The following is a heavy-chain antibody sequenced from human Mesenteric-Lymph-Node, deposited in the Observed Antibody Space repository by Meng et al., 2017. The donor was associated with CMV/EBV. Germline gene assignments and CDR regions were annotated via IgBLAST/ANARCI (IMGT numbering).Heavy chain of an antibody. D-gene: IGHD4-23*01. CDR2: INHSGST. J-gene: IGHJ4*02. Sequence: QVQLQQWGAGLFKASETLSLHCAVYGGSFSGYYWSWIRQPPGKGLEWIGEINHSGSTNYNPSLKSRVTISVDTSKNQFSLKLSSVTAADTAVYYCARHQRWLKSEGGFNYWGQGTLVTVSS. CDR1: GGSFSGYY. CDR3: ARHQRWLKSEGGFNY. V-gene: IGHV4-34*01.